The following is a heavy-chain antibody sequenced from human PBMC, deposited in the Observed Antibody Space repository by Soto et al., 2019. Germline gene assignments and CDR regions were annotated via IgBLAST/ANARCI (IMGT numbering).Heavy chain of an antibody. D-gene: IGHD6-19*01. V-gene: IGHV3-23*01. CDR2: ISGSGGST. J-gene: IGHJ6*02. Sequence: EVQLLESGGGLVQPGGSLRLSGAASGFTFSNYAMSWVRQAPGKGLEWVSGISGSGGSTYYADSVKGRFTISRDNSKNSLYLQMNSLRAEDTAVYYCAKALGSGAGGGYGMDVWGQGTTVTVSS. CDR3: AKALGSGAGGGYGMDV. CDR1: GFTFSNYA.